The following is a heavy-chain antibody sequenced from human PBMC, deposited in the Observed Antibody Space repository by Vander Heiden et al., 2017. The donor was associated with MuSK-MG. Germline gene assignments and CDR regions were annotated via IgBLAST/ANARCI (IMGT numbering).Heavy chain of an antibody. CDR3: ARAQVGSTREFDP. D-gene: IGHD1-26*01. V-gene: IGHV3-30-3*01. CDR1: GFTSGNFV. J-gene: IGHJ5*02. CDR2: ISFDGNNI. Sequence: QVHLVESGGGVVQPGKSQRLSCAASGFTSGNFVMHWVRQAPGKGLEWVAVISFDGNNIYYGDSVRGRFTVSRDNSKYTLFLEMNSLRTEDTAVYYCARAQVGSTREFDPWGQGTLVTVSS.